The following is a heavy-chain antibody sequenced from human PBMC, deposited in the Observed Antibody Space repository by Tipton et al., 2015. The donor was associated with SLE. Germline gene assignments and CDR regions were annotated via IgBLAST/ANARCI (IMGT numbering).Heavy chain of an antibody. CDR1: GFTFSDYY. J-gene: IGHJ4*02. CDR2: IWYDGSSK. V-gene: IGHV3-33*08. Sequence: SLRLSCAASGFTFSDYYMSWIRQAPGKGLEWVAVIWYDGSSKLYAGSVKGRFTISRDNAKNSLYLQMNSLRAEDTAVYYCAREVSAFWSGYYDYWGQGTLVTVSS. CDR3: AREVSAFWSGYYDY. D-gene: IGHD3-3*01.